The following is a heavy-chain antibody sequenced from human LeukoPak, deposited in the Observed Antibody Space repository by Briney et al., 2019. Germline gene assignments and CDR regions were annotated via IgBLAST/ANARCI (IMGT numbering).Heavy chain of an antibody. Sequence: GASVKVSCKASGYTFTGYYMHWVRQAPGQGLEWMGWINPNSGGTNYAQKFQGRVTMTRDTSISAAYMELSRLRSDDTAVYYCARVPKGIAVAGTFFFDYWGQGTLVTVSS. CDR1: GYTFTGYY. CDR3: ARVPKGIAVAGTFFFDY. D-gene: IGHD6-19*01. J-gene: IGHJ4*02. CDR2: INPNSGGT. V-gene: IGHV1-2*02.